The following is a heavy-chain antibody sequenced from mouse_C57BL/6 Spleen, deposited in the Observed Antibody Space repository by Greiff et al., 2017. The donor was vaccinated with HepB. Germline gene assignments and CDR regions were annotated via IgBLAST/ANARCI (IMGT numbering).Heavy chain of an antibody. J-gene: IGHJ4*01. CDR1: GFTFSDYG. V-gene: IGHV5-17*01. Sequence: EVKLMESGGGLVKPGGSLKLSCAASGFTFSDYGMHWVRQAPEKGLEWVAYISSGSSTIYYADTVKGRFTISRDNAKNTLFLQMTSLRSEDTAMYYWARPIDYDDAMDYWGKGTSVTVSS. D-gene: IGHD2-4*01. CDR3: ARPIDYDDAMDY. CDR2: ISSGSSTI.